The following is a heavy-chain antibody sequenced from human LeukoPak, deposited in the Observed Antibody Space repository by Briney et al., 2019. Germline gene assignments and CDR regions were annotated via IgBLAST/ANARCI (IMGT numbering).Heavy chain of an antibody. CDR3: ARKLWFGERRYFDY. D-gene: IGHD3-10*01. CDR2: ISSSSSYI. CDR1: GFTFSSYS. V-gene: IGHV3-21*01. Sequence: GGSLRLSCAASGFTFSSYSMNWVRQAPGKGLEWVSSISSSSSYIYYADSVKGRFTISRDNAKNSLYLQMNSLRAEDTAVYYCARKLWFGERRYFDYWGQGTLVTVSS. J-gene: IGHJ4*02.